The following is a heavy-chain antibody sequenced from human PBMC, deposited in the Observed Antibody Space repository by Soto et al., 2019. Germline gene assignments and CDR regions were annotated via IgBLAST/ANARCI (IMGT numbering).Heavy chain of an antibody. CDR1: GGSFSGYY. Sequence: SETLSLTCAVYGGSFSGYYWSWIRQPPGKGLEWIGEINHSGSTNYNPSLKSRVTISVDTSKNQFSLKLSSVTAADTAVYYCARRVRSRITIFGVVINTAFDIWGQGTMVTVSS. CDR2: INHSGST. V-gene: IGHV4-34*01. D-gene: IGHD3-3*01. CDR3: ARRVRSRITIFGVVINTAFDI. J-gene: IGHJ3*02.